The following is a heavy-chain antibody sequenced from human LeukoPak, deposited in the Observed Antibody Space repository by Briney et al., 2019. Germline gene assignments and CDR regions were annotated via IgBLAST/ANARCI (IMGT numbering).Heavy chain of an antibody. D-gene: IGHD4-17*01. J-gene: IGHJ4*02. CDR1: GFTFSNYW. V-gene: IGHV3-74*01. CDR3: ARGVHATVTRFGS. Sequence: GGSLRLSCAASGFTFSNYWMHWVRQAPGKGLVWVSRINSDGSSTTYADSVKGRFTISRDNAKNTLYLQMNSLRAEDTAVYYCARGVHATVTRFGSWGQGTLVPVSS. CDR2: INSDGSST.